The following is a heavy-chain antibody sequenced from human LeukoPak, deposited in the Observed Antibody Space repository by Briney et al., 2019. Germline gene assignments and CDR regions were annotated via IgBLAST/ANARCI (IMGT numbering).Heavy chain of an antibody. CDR3: ARVPRITFGGVIVIGAFEI. Sequence: SETLSLTCTVSGGSISSYYWSWIRQPPGKGLEWIGYIYYSGSTNYNPSLKSRVTISVDTSKNQFSLKLSSVTAADTAVYYCARVPRITFGGVIVIGAFEIWGQGTMVTVSS. D-gene: IGHD3-16*02. J-gene: IGHJ3*02. CDR1: GGSISSYY. CDR2: IYYSGST. V-gene: IGHV4-59*01.